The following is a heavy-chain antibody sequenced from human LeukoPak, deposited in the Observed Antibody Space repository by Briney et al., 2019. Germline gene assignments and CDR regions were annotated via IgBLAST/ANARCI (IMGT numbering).Heavy chain of an antibody. CDR3: ARYGLGDTFDI. V-gene: IGHV3-7*01. J-gene: IGHJ3*02. CDR1: GFTFSSYW. D-gene: IGHD4-17*01. CDR2: IKQDASET. Sequence: SGGSLRLSCAASGFTFSSYWMSWVRQAPGKGLEWMASIKQDASETRYVDSVKGRSTILRDNTETSLFLHMNSLRAEDTAVYYCARYGLGDTFDIWGHGTVVTVSS.